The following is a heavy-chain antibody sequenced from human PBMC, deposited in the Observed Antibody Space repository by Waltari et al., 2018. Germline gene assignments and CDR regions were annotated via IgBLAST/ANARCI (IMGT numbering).Heavy chain of an antibody. D-gene: IGHD7-27*01. Sequence: EVQMVASGGGSMKPGDSLRLSCVASGFRFTPAWLTWVRQAPGKGLEWVGRITSKSDGATTDYAAPVKGRFSISREDSQNMVFLQMNSLRTEDTAVYFCTTLDAPWGGWGHGTLVTVSS. CDR2: ITSKSDGATT. CDR1: GFRFTPAW. V-gene: IGHV3-15*01. J-gene: IGHJ4*01. CDR3: TTLDAPWGG.